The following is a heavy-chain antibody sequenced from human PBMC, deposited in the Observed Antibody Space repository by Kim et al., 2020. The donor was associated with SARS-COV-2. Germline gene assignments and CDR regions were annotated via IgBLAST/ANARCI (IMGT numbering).Heavy chain of an antibody. CDR2: T. V-gene: IGHV1-46*01. J-gene: IGHJ4*02. CDR3: AGGGYGGNFDY. Sequence: TSYAQKFQGRVTMTRDTSTSTVYMELSSLRSEDMAVYYCAGGGYGGNFDYWGQGTLVTVSS. D-gene: IGHD5-12*01.